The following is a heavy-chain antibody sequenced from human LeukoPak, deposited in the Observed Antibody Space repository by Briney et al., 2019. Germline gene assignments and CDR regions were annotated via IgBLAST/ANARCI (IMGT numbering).Heavy chain of an antibody. CDR2: IRSDGSSQ. J-gene: IGHJ5*02. CDR1: GFTFTACG. CDR3: AKDRDLAS. V-gene: IGHV3-30*02. Sequence: GGSLRLSCAASGFTFTACGMHWVRQAPGKGLEWVAFIRSDGSSQYYVDSVKGRFTISRDNSKNTLYLQMSSLRPEDTAVYYCAKDRDLASWGQGTLVTVSS.